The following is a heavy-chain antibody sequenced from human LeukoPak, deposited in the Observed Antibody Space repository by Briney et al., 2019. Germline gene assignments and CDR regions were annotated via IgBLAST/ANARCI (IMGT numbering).Heavy chain of an antibody. Sequence: GGSLRLSCAASGFTFSSYVMSWVRLAPGKGLEWVSTISGSGGNTYYADSVKGRFTISRDNSKNTLYLQMNSLRAEDTAVYYCANRPLSGSHYFDYWGQGTLVTVSS. CDR2: ISGSGGNT. V-gene: IGHV3-23*01. CDR1: GFTFSSYV. J-gene: IGHJ4*02. D-gene: IGHD1-26*01. CDR3: ANRPLSGSHYFDY.